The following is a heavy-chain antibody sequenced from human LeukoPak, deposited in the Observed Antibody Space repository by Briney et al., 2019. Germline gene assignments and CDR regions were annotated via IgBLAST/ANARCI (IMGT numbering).Heavy chain of an antibody. V-gene: IGHV4-34*01. CDR3: ARKAAMWAQLY. J-gene: IGHJ4*02. CDR2: INHSGST. CDR1: GVSLSGYY. Sequence: PSETLSLTCAVYGVSLSGYYWSWIRQPPGKGLEWIGEINHSGSTNYNPSLKSRVTISVDTSKNQFSLKLSSVTAADTAVYYCARKAAMWAQLYWGQGTLVTVSS. D-gene: IGHD2-2*01.